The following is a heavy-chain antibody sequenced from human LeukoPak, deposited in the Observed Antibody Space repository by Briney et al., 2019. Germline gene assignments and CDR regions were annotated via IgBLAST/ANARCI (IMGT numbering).Heavy chain of an antibody. D-gene: IGHD6-13*01. CDR1: GYSISSGYY. CDR2: IYHSGST. V-gene: IGHV4-38-2*02. Sequence: SETLSLTCTVSGYSISSGYYWGWIRQPPGKGLEWIGSIYHSGSTYYNPSLKSRVTISVDTSKNQFSLKLSSVTAADTAVYYCARGRMGSSSAHVVLTGAFDIWGQGTMVTVSS. J-gene: IGHJ3*02. CDR3: ARGRMGSSSAHVVLTGAFDI.